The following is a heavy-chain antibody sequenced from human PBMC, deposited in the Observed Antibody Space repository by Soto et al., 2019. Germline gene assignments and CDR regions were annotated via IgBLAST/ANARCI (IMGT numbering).Heavy chain of an antibody. J-gene: IGHJ4*02. V-gene: IGHV3-21*01. D-gene: IGHD1-26*01. CDR2: ISSSSSYI. Sequence: EVQLVESGGGLVKPGGSLRLSCAASGFTFSSYSMNWVRQAPWKGLEWVSSISSSSSYIYYADSVKGRFTISRDNAKNSLYLQMNSLRAEDTAVYYCARSPPGGYLLVDYWGQGTLVTVSS. CDR3: ARSPPGGYLLVDY. CDR1: GFTFSSYS.